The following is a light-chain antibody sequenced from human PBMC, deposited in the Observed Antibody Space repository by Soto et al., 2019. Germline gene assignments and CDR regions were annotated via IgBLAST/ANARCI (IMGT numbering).Light chain of an antibody. V-gene: IGKV3-15*01. CDR3: QQYIRWPLT. CDR1: QSISDT. J-gene: IGKJ4*01. CDR2: GAS. Sequence: EIVMTQSPDTLSLSPWQRATLSCRASQSISDTLAWYQQKPGQAPSLLIYGASTRATGTPARFSGSGSGTEFTLTISSLQSEDYAVYFCQQYIRWPLTFGGGTKVDIK.